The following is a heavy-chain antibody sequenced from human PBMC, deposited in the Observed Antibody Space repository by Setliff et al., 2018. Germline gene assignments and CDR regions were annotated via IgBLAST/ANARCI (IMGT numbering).Heavy chain of an antibody. D-gene: IGHD6-19*01. V-gene: IGHV3-7*01. CDR2: IKQDESEK. J-gene: IGHJ4*02. CDR1: GFTFSDNY. CDR3: ATSDWYAAFDH. Sequence: PGGSLRLSCAASGFTFSDNYMIWIRQAPGKGLEWVANIKQDESEKHYVGSVKGRFTISRDNARNSVYLQMNSLRAEDAAVYYCATSDWYAAFDHWGQGTLVTVSS.